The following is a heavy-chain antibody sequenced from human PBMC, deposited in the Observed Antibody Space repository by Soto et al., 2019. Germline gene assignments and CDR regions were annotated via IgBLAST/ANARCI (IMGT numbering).Heavy chain of an antibody. CDR3: ARDWGYCSGGSCYFNYGMDV. J-gene: IGHJ6*02. CDR1: GFTFSSYE. D-gene: IGHD2-15*01. CDR2: ISSSGSTI. V-gene: IGHV3-48*03. Sequence: GGSLRLSCAASGFTFSSYEMNWVRQAPGKGLEWVSYISSSGSTIYYADSVKGRFTISRDNAKNSLYLQMNSLRAEDTAVYYCARDWGYCSGGSCYFNYGMDVWGQGTTVTVSS.